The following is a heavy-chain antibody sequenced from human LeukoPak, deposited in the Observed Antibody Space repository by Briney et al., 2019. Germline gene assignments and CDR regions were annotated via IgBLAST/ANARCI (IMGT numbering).Heavy chain of an antibody. J-gene: IGHJ6*03. Sequence: SETLSLTCTVSGGSIGSYYWNWIRQPAGKGLEWIGRLHTSGNNNYNPSLKSRVTMSVDPSKNQFSLKLNSVTAADTPVYYCARGNYYYYMDVWGKGTTVTVSS. CDR1: GGSIGSYY. V-gene: IGHV4-4*07. CDR2: LHTSGNN. CDR3: ARGNYYYYMDV.